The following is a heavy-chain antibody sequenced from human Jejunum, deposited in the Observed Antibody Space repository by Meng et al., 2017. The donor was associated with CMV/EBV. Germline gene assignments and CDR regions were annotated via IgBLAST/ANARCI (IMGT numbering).Heavy chain of an antibody. CDR1: GFDFSRYG. D-gene: IGHD6-6*01. J-gene: IGHJ4*02. CDR3: AKNRVSYTSSRALDY. V-gene: IGHV3-33*06. CDR2: IGYDGSGG. Sequence: GFDFSRYGMNWVRQAPGKGLEWVAIIGYDGSGGEFGDSVKGRFTISRDNSKTTLYLHMNSLRAEDTAVYYCAKNRVSYTSSRALDYWGQGTQVTVSS.